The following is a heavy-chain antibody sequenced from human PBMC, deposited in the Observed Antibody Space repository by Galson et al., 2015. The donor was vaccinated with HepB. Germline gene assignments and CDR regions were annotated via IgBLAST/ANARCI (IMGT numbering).Heavy chain of an antibody. CDR2: INPSGGST. D-gene: IGHD1-7*01. J-gene: IGHJ3*02. Sequence: SVKVSCKASGYTFTSYYMHWVRQAPGQGLEWMGIINPSGGSTSYAQKFQGRVTMTRDTSTSTVYMELSSLRSEDTAVYYCARITGTTNDAFDIWGQGTMVTVSS. CDR1: GYTFTSYY. V-gene: IGHV1-46*03. CDR3: ARITGTTNDAFDI.